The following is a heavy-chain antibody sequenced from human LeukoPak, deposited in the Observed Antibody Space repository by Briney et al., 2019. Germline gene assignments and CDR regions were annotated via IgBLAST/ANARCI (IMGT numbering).Heavy chain of an antibody. D-gene: IGHD3-9*01. Sequence: ASVKVSCKASGGTFTNYAINWVRQAPGQGLEWMGRIIPILDVTNYAQKFQGRVTITADQSTSTAYMELSSLRSEDTAVYDCARGGGVDILTGFQYWGQGTLVTVSS. V-gene: IGHV1-69*04. CDR2: IIPILDVT. J-gene: IGHJ4*02. CDR3: ARGGGVDILTGFQY. CDR1: GGTFTNYA.